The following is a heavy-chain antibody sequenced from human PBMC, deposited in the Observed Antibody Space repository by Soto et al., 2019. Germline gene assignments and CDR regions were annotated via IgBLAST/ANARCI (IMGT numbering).Heavy chain of an antibody. CDR3: ARELKAAAGPADGMDV. J-gene: IGHJ6*02. D-gene: IGHD6-13*01. V-gene: IGHV3-21*01. CDR2: ISSSSSYI. Sequence: EVQLVESGGGLVKPGGSLRLSCAASGFTFSSYSMNWVRQAPGKGLEWVSSISSSSSYIYYADSVKGRFTISRDNAKNSRYLQMNGLRAEDTAVYYCARELKAAAGPADGMDVWGQGTTVTVSS. CDR1: GFTFSSYS.